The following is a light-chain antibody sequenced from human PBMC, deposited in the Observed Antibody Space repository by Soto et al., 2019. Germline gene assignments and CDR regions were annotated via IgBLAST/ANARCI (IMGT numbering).Light chain of an antibody. CDR2: DVS. CDR3: SSYTSSSPL. J-gene: IGLJ2*01. CDR1: SSDVGGYNY. V-gene: IGLV2-14*01. Sequence: QSVLTQPASVSGSPGQSITISCTGNSSDVGGYNYVSWYQQHPGKAPKLLIYDVSNRPSGVSNRFSGSKSGNTASLTISGLQAEDESDYYCSSYTSSSPLFGGGTKLTVL.